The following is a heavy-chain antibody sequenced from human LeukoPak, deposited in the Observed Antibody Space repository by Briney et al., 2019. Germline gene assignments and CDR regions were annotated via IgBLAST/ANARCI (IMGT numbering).Heavy chain of an antibody. CDR1: GYSFTSYW. CDR2: IYPGDSDT. J-gene: IGHJ4*02. D-gene: IGHD4-23*01. V-gene: IGHV5-51*01. CDR3: ARFRPRWAKTKPFDY. Sequence: GESLKISCKGSGYSFTSYWIGWVRQMPGKGLEWMGIIYPGDSDTRYSPSFQGQVTISADKSISTAYLQWSSLKASDTAMYYCARFRPRWAKTKPFDYWGQGTLVTVSS.